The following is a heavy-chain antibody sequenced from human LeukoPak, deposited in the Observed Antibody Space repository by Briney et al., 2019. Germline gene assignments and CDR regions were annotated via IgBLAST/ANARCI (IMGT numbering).Heavy chain of an antibody. V-gene: IGHV1-46*01. CDR3: ARGAVAVLRSWFDP. CDR2: INPSGGST. CDR1: GYTFTSHY. Sequence: GASVKVSCKASGYTFTSHYMHWVRQAPGQGLEWMGVINPSGGSTNYAEKFQGRVTMTRDTSTSTVYMELSSLRSEDTAVYYCARGAVAVLRSWFDPWGQGTLVTVSS. J-gene: IGHJ5*02. D-gene: IGHD6-19*01.